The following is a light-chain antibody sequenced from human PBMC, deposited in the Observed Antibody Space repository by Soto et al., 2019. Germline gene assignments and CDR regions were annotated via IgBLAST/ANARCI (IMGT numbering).Light chain of an antibody. V-gene: IGLV2-23*02. Sequence: QSVLTQPASVSGSPGQSITISCPGNSSEVGSYNLVSWYQQHPGKAPKLMIYEVSKRPSGVSNRFSGSKSGNTASLTISGLQAEDEADYYCCSYAGSSTPLIFGTGTKVTVL. CDR2: EVS. J-gene: IGLJ1*01. CDR1: SSEVGSYNL. CDR3: CSYAGSSTPLI.